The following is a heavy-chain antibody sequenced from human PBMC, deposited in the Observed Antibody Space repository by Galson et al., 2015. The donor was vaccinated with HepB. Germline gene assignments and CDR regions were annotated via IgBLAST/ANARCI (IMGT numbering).Heavy chain of an antibody. CDR1: GFTFSRYG. CDR2: IWYDGSNK. V-gene: IGHV3-33*01. Sequence: SLRLSCAASGFTFSRYGMHWVRQAPGKGLEWVAVIWYDGSNKYYADSVKGRFTISRDNSKNTLYLQMNSLRAEDTAVYYCARDRQRWYGERQAGFDYWGQGTLVTVSS. CDR3: ARDRQRWYGERQAGFDY. J-gene: IGHJ4*02. D-gene: IGHD5-24*01.